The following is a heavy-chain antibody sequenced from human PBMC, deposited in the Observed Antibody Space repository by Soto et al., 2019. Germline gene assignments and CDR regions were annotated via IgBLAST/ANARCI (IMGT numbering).Heavy chain of an antibody. CDR1: GFTFSSYA. CDR3: AKGVASSVRPDYFDY. D-gene: IGHD6-13*01. J-gene: IGHJ4*02. CDR2: ISGSGGST. Sequence: GGSLRLSCAASGFTFSSYAMSWVRQAPGKGLEWVSAISGSGGSTYYADSVKGRFTISRDNSKNTLYLQMNSLRAGDTAVYYCAKGVASSVRPDYFDYWGQGTLVTVSS. V-gene: IGHV3-23*01.